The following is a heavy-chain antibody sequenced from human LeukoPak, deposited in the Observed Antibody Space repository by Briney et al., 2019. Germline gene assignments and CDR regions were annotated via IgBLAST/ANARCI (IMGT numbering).Heavy chain of an antibody. CDR1: GFGFSGFS. J-gene: IGHJ4*02. V-gene: IGHV3-21*01. D-gene: IGHD3-10*01. Sequence: GGSLRLSCTASGFGFSGFSMTWVRQAPGKGLEWVSSISSSSSYIYYADSVKGRFTISRDNAKNSLYLQMNSLRAEDTAVYYCAALPEPLWFGESNSDYWGQGTLVTVSS. CDR2: ISSSSSYI. CDR3: AALPEPLWFGESNSDY.